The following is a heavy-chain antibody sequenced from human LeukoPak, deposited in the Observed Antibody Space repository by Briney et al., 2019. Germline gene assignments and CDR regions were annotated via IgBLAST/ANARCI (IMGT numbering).Heavy chain of an antibody. V-gene: IGHV4-30-4*01. CDR1: GGSISSGDYY. Sequence: SETLSLTCAVSGGSISSGDYYWSWIRQPPGQGLEWIGYIYYSGSTYYNPSLKSRVTISVDTSKNQFSLKLSSVTAADTAVYYCASISEKDAFDIWGQGTMVTVSS. CDR3: ASISEKDAFDI. CDR2: IYYSGST. D-gene: IGHD2-21*01. J-gene: IGHJ3*02.